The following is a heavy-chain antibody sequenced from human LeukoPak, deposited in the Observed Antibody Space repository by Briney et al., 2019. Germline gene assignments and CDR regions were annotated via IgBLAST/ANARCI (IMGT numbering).Heavy chain of an antibody. V-gene: IGHV4-30-4*01. CDR3: ARGDYNDGAGYLDH. J-gene: IGHJ5*02. D-gene: IGHD3-22*01. CDR1: GGSIFSGDYY. Sequence: SQTLSLTCTVSGGSIFSGDYYWHWIRQPPGKGLEWIGYIYYNGITYYNPSLESRVTISVDTSKNQFSLKLSSVTAADTAVYYCARGDYNDGAGYLDHWGQGTLVPVSS. CDR2: IYYNGIT.